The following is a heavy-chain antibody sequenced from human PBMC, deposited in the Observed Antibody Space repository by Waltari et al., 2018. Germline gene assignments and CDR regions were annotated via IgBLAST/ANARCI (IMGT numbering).Heavy chain of an antibody. D-gene: IGHD3-22*01. CDR2: VHSGGTT. CDR3: ARRSSGAYPDYYYGLDV. J-gene: IGHJ6*02. Sequence: QLQLPESGPGLVEPSETLSLTCSVSGGSISGHPYYWGWIRQPPGKGLEWIGSVHSGGTTYYHPSLKSRISISLDTTEHRFSLKLTSVTAADTAVYYCARRSSGAYPDYYYGLDVWGQGATV. CDR1: GGSISGHPYY. V-gene: IGHV4-39*02.